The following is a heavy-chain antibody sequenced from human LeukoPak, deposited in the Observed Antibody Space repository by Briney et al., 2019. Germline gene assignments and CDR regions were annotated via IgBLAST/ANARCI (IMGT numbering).Heavy chain of an antibody. V-gene: IGHV3-23*01. J-gene: IGHJ5*02. D-gene: IGHD2-2*01. CDR2: ISGSGGST. Sequence: GGSLRLSCAASGFTFSSYAMSWVRQAPGKGLEWVSAISGSGGSTYYADSVKGRFTISRDNSKNTLYLQMNSLRAEDTAVYYCVKEGTEYCCCTSCSNWFDPWGQGTLVTVSS. CDR3: VKEGTEYCCCTSCSNWFDP. CDR1: GFTFSSYA.